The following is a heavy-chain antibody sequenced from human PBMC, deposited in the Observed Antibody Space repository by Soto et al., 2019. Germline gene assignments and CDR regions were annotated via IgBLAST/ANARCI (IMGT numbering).Heavy chain of an antibody. CDR1: GFTFSNYW. D-gene: IGHD2-21*01. Sequence: HPGGSLRLSCAASGFTFSNYWMSWVRQAPGKGLEWVANIKQDGSDKYYGDTVRGRFTISRDNAKNSFYLQLNSLRAEDTAVYYCAREAYFDYFDYWGQGTLVTVSS. J-gene: IGHJ4*02. CDR3: AREAYFDYFDY. CDR2: IKQDGSDK. V-gene: IGHV3-7*01.